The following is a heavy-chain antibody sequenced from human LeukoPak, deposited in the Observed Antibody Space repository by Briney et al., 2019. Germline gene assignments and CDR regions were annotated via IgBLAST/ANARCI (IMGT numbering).Heavy chain of an antibody. CDR1: GASITSGDYY. Sequence: MASQTLSLTCTVSGASITSGDYYWSWNRQPPGKGLEWIGYIYYSGTTYYNPSHKSRVTISVDTSKNHFSLKLSSVTAADTGVYFCARAYCGGDRYYYYYGMDVWGKGTTVTVSS. J-gene: IGHJ6*04. CDR2: IYYSGTT. D-gene: IGHD2-21*02. CDR3: ARAYCGGDRYYYYYGMDV. V-gene: IGHV4-30-4*01.